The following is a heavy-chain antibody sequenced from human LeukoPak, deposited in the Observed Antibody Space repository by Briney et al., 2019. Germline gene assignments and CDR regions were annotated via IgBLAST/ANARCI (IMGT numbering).Heavy chain of an antibody. CDR2: INHSGST. CDR1: GGSFSGYY. V-gene: IGHV4-34*01. J-gene: IGHJ4*02. CDR3: ARIESYHILYRPY. D-gene: IGHD3-9*01. Sequence: PSETLSLTCAVYGGSFSGYYWSWIRQPPGKGLEWIGEINHSGSTNYNPSLKSRVTISVDTSKNQFPLKLSSVTAADTAVYYCARIESYHILYRPYWGQGTLVTVSS.